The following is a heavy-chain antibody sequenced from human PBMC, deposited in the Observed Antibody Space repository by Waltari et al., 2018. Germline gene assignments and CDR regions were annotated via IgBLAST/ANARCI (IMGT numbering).Heavy chain of an antibody. CDR3: ARQNSLSNDGFDI. CDR2: MSYSGRT. Sequence: YWVGMRQATGKGLEWIGSMSYSGRTYYNPSLKSRVTISEDTSKNQLSLKVSSVTAADTAVYYCARQNSLSNDGFDIWGQGTLVTVSS. CDR1: Y. V-gene: IGHV4-39*01. J-gene: IGHJ3*02.